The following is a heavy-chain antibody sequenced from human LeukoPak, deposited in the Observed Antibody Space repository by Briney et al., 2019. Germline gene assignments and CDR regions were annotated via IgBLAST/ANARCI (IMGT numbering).Heavy chain of an antibody. Sequence: SETLSLTCAVYGGSFSGYYWSWIRQPPGKGLEWIGEINHSGSTNYNPSLKSRVTISVDTSKNQFSLKLSSVTAADTAVYYCAVVYCSGGSCYNGWFDPWGQGTLVTVSS. D-gene: IGHD2-15*01. CDR1: GGSFSGYY. J-gene: IGHJ5*02. V-gene: IGHV4-34*01. CDR3: AVVYCSGGSCYNGWFDP. CDR2: INHSGST.